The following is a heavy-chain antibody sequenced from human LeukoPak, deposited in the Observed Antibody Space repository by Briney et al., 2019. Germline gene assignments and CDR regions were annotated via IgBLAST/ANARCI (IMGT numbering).Heavy chain of an antibody. CDR1: GGPFSGYY. CDR2: INHSGST. Sequence: ASETLSLTRAVYGGPFSGYYWSWIRQPPGKGLEWIGEINHSGSTNYNPSLKSRVTISVDTSKNQFSLKLSSVTAADTAVYYCATPYCSGGSCYSGGIGYWGQGTLVTVSS. CDR3: ATPYCSGGSCYSGGIGY. J-gene: IGHJ4*02. D-gene: IGHD2-15*01. V-gene: IGHV4-34*01.